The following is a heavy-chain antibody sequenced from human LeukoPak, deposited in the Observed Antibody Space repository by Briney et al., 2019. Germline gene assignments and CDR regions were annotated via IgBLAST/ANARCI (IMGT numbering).Heavy chain of an antibody. CDR3: GRRPAGRPPAYGY. CDR1: GGSFSGYY. Sequence: PSETLSLTCAVYGGSFSGYYWNWIRHPPGKGQELIGEINHSGSTNYNPSLKRRVTISVDTAKNQFSLKLSSVTAAVMAVYYCGRRPAGRPPAYGYWRQGTLVTVSS. D-gene: IGHD2-2*01. CDR2: INHSGST. V-gene: IGHV4-34*01. J-gene: IGHJ4*02.